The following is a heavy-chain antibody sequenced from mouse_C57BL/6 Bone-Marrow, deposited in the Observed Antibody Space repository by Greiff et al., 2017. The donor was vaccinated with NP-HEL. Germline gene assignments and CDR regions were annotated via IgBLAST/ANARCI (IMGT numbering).Heavy chain of an antibody. CDR2: IYPRSGNT. D-gene: IGHD1-1*01. Sequence: QVQLKESGAELARPGASVKLSCKASGYTFTSYGISWVKQRTGQGLEWIGEIYPRSGNTYYNEKFKGKATLTADKSSSTAYMELRSLTSEDTAVYFCARGWYGSPYWYFDVWGRGKAVTVSA. J-gene: IGHJ1*03. CDR1: GYTFTSYG. V-gene: IGHV1-81*01. CDR3: ARGWYGSPYWYFDV.